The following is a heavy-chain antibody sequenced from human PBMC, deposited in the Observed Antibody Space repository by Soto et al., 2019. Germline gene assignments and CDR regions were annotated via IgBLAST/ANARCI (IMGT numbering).Heavy chain of an antibody. Sequence: GGSLRLSCAASGFTFNNYAMNWVRQAPGRGLEWVSIISPNGDSTYYADSVKGRFTISRDNSQNTVFLQMNSLRGDDTAVYYCCRGSGSFDSWGQGTLVTVSS. CDR1: GFTFNNYA. CDR2: ISPNGDST. V-gene: IGHV3-23*01. D-gene: IGHD2-15*01. CDR3: CRGSGSFDS. J-gene: IGHJ4*02.